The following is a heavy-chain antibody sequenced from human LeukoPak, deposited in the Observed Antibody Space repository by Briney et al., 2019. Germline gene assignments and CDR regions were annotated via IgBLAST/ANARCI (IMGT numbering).Heavy chain of an antibody. CDR2: ISGNSNII. CDR3: ARDRDSSGYYYVYYFDY. Sequence: GGSLRLSCAASGFSFSSYGMHWVRQAPGKGLEWVSYISGNSNIIYYADSVKGRFTITRDNAKNSLYLQMTSLRDEDTAVYYCARDRDSSGYYYVYYFDYWGQGTLVTVSS. J-gene: IGHJ4*02. V-gene: IGHV3-48*02. D-gene: IGHD3-22*01. CDR1: GFSFSSYG.